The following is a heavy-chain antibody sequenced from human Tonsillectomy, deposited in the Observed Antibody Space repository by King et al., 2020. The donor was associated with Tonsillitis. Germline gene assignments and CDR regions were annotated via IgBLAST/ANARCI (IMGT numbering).Heavy chain of an antibody. CDR3: AKDHGTQVVVVATPLYGMDV. CDR1: GFTFSSYG. Sequence: HVQLVESGGGVVQPGRSLRLSCAASGFTFSSYGMHWVRQAPGKGLEWVAVTSYDGSNKYYADSVKGRFTISRDNSKKTLYLQMNSLRAEDTAVYYCAKDHGTQVVVVATPLYGMDVWGQGTTVTVSS. CDR2: TSYDGSNK. V-gene: IGHV3-30*18. D-gene: IGHD2-15*01. J-gene: IGHJ6*02.